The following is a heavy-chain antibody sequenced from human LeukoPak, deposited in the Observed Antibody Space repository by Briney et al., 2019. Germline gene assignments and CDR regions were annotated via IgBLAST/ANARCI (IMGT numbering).Heavy chain of an antibody. CDR1: GFTFDDKA. J-gene: IGHJ3*02. D-gene: IGHD3-9*01. CDR2: ISWNSGSI. V-gene: IGHV3-9*01. Sequence: PGGSLRLSCAASGFTFDDKAMHWVRQAPGKGLEWVSGISWNSGSIGYADSVKGRFTISRDNAKNSLYLQMNSLRAEDTALYYCAKDTSSLDWILSGAFDIWGQGTMVTVSS. CDR3: AKDTSSLDWILSGAFDI.